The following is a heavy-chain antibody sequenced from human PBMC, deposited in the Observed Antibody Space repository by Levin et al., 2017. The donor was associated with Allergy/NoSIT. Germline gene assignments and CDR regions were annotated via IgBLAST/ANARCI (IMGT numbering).Heavy chain of an antibody. V-gene: IGHV1-8*01. D-gene: IGHD6-19*01. CDR2: MNPNSGNT. CDR3: ARGGYSSGWHHNWFDP. CDR1: GYTFTSYD. J-gene: IGHJ5*02. Sequence: ASVKVSCKASGYTFTSYDINWVRQATGQGLEWMGWMNPNSGNTGYAQKFQGRVTMTRNTSISTAYMELSSLRSEDTAVYYCARGGYSSGWHHNWFDPWGQGTLVTVSS.